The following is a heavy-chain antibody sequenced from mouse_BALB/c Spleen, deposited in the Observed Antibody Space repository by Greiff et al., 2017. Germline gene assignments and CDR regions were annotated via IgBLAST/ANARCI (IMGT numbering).Heavy chain of an antibody. Sequence: EVQLQESGPGLVKPSQSLSLTCTVTGYSITSDYAWNWIRQFPGNKLEWMGYISYSGRTSYNPSLKSRISITRETSKNQFFLQLNSVTTEDTATYYCARGWLRRDYFDYWGQGTTLTVSS. J-gene: IGHJ2*01. CDR2: ISYSGRT. V-gene: IGHV3-2*02. CDR3: ARGWLRRDYFDY. D-gene: IGHD2-2*01. CDR1: GYSITSDYA.